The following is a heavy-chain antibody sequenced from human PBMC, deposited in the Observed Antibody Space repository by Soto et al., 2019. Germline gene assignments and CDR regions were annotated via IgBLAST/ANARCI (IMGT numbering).Heavy chain of an antibody. Sequence: QVQLVQSGAELRRPGSSVKVSCTASGGTFSTYDISWVRQAPGQGLEWMGGIIPAFDATKFAQKFQGRLTITADKSTGTVYMELNSLSSEDTAVYYCARDRSSSWYNGTFYFDSWGQGTLVTVSS. D-gene: IGHD2-2*01. J-gene: IGHJ4*02. V-gene: IGHV1-69*06. CDR2: IIPAFDAT. CDR1: GGTFSTYD. CDR3: ARDRSSSWYNGTFYFDS.